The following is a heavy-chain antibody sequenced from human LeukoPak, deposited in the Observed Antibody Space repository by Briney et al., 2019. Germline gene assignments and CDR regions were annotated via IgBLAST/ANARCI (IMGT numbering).Heavy chain of an antibody. J-gene: IGHJ4*02. CDR1: GYTSTTYG. V-gene: IGHV1-18*04. CDR2: ISENKGNT. Sequence: ASVKVSCKASGYTSTTYGINWVRQAPGQGLEWMGWISENKGNTNHAQRFQGRVTMTTDTSTNTAYMELRSLRSDDTAVYYCARGIAVTREFDQWGQGTLVIVSS. CDR3: ARGIAVTREFDQ. D-gene: IGHD6-19*01.